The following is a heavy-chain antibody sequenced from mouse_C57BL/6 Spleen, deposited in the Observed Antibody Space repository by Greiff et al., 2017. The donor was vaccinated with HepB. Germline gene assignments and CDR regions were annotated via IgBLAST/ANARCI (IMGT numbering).Heavy chain of an antibody. CDR3: SLTYYYGSSDWYFDV. CDR1: GYTFTDYE. J-gene: IGHJ1*03. D-gene: IGHD1-1*01. V-gene: IGHV1-15*01. Sequence: QVQLQQSGAELVRPGASVTLSCKASGYTFTDYEMHWVKQTPVHGLEWIGAIDPETGGTAYNQKFKGKAILTADKSSSTAYMELRSLTAEDSAVYYCSLTYYYGSSDWYFDVGGTGTTVTVSS. CDR2: IDPETGGT.